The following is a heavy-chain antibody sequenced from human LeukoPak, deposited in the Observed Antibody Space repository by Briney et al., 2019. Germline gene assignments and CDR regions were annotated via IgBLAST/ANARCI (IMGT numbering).Heavy chain of an antibody. J-gene: IGHJ4*02. CDR2: IRGKADTYAT. V-gene: IGHV3-73*01. D-gene: IGHD6-13*01. Sequence: GGSLRLSCAASGFTFSGSAMHWVRQASGKGLEWVGRIRGKADTYATAYAASVKGRFTISRDDSKNMAYLQMNSLKTEDTAVYYCTRIGYSSSGKEIFDYWGQGTLVTVSS. CDR3: TRIGYSSSGKEIFDY. CDR1: GFTFSGSA.